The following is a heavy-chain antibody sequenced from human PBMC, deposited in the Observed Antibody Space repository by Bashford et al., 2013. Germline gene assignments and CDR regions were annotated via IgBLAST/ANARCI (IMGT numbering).Heavy chain of an antibody. CDR3: ARVLKRVATPDY. J-gene: IGHJ4*02. D-gene: IGHD2-15*01. V-gene: IGHV1-18*01. Sequence: WVRQAPGQGLEWMGWISAYNGNTNYAQKLQGRVTMTTDTSTSTAYMELRSLRSDDTAVYYCARVLKRVATPDYWGQGTLVTVSS. CDR2: ISAYNGNT.